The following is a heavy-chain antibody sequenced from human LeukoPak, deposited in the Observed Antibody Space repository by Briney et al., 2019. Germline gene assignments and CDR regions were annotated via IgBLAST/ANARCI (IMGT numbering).Heavy chain of an antibody. V-gene: IGHV4-31*03. CDR3: ARVPTGYDILTGYHNWFDP. Sequence: SQTLSLTCTVSGGSISSGGYYWSWIRQHPGKGLEWIGYIYYSGSTYYNPFLKSRVTISVDTSKNQFSLKLSSVTVADTAVYYCARVPTGYDILTGYHNWFDPWGQGTLVTVSS. CDR2: IYYSGST. CDR1: GGSISSGGYY. D-gene: IGHD3-9*01. J-gene: IGHJ5*02.